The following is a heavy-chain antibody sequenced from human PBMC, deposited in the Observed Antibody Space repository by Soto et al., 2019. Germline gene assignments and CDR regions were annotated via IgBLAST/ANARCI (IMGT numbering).Heavy chain of an antibody. J-gene: IGHJ6*02. CDR2: ISYDGSKK. Sequence: QEQLVESGGGVVQPGRSLRLSCVASGFMFSSYSMHWVRQAPGKGLAGVAVISYDGSKKYYTDSVNGRYTISRDDSKNTLYLQLNSLRVEDTAVYYCARAPHGMDVWGQGTTVTVSS. V-gene: IGHV3-30-3*01. CDR1: GFMFSSYS. CDR3: ARAPHGMDV.